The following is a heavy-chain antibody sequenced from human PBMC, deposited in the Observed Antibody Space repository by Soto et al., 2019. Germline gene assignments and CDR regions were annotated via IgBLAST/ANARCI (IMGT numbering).Heavy chain of an antibody. V-gene: IGHV3-23*01. CDR2: ISGSGGST. Sequence: GGSVRLSCAASGFTFSSYAMSWVRQAPGKGLEWVSAISGSGGSTYYADSVKGRFTISRDNSKNTLYLQMNSLRAEDTAVYYCAKDNIGYYDFWSGYPTLGQGTLVTVSS. CDR3: AKDNIGYYDFWSGYPT. J-gene: IGHJ5*02. D-gene: IGHD3-3*01. CDR1: GFTFSSYA.